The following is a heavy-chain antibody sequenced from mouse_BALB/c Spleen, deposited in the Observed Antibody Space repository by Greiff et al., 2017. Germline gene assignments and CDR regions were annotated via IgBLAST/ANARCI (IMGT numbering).Heavy chain of an antibody. J-gene: IGHJ3*01. CDR3: AEGSWFAY. V-gene: IGHV14-3*02. CDR2: IDPANGNT. CDR1: GFNIKDTY. D-gene: IGHD3-3*01. Sequence: VQLKQSGAELVKPGASVKLSCTASGFNIKDTYMHWVKQRPEQGLEWIGRIDPANGNTKYGPKFQGKATITADTSSNTAYLQLSSLTSEDTAVYYCAEGSWFAYWGQGTLVTVSA.